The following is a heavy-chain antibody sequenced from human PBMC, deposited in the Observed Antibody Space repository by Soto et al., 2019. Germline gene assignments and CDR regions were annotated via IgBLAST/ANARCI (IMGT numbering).Heavy chain of an antibody. Sequence: ASVKVSCKASGYTFTSYAMHWVRQAPGQRLEWMGWINAGNGNTKYSQKFQGRVTITRDTSASTAYMELSSLRSEDTAVYYCARVGSSGYYLGLGAFDIWGEGTMVTGSS. CDR1: GYTFTSYA. CDR2: INAGNGNT. D-gene: IGHD3-22*01. CDR3: ARVGSSGYYLGLGAFDI. J-gene: IGHJ3*02. V-gene: IGHV1-3*01.